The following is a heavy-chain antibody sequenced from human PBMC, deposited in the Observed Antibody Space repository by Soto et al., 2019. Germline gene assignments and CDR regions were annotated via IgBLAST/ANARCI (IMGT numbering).Heavy chain of an antibody. D-gene: IGHD3-22*01. V-gene: IGHV1-69*05. CDR1: GGTFSSYA. CDR2: IIPIFGTA. J-gene: IGHJ6*02. CDR3: AGVFSRMIVVVITGYYGMDV. Sequence: SVKVSCKASGGTFSSYAISWVRQAPGQGLEWMGGIIPIFGTANYAQKFQGRVTMTTDTSTSTAYMELRSLRSDDTAVYYCAGVFSRMIVVVITGYYGMDVWGQGTTVTVSS.